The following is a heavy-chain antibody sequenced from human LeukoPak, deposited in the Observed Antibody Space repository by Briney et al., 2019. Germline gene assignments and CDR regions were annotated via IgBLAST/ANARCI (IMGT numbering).Heavy chain of an antibody. D-gene: IGHD5-12*01. J-gene: IGHJ6*03. CDR3: ARLPHYIVATTRSYYYYYMDV. Sequence: SVKVSCKASGDTFSRYSITWVRQAPGHGLEWMGGIIPIFGTANYAQKFQGRVTITADRSTSTAHMELSSLRSEDTAVYYCARLPHYIVATTRSYYYYYMDVWGKGTTVTVSS. CDR2: IIPIFGTA. V-gene: IGHV1-69*06. CDR1: GDTFSRYS.